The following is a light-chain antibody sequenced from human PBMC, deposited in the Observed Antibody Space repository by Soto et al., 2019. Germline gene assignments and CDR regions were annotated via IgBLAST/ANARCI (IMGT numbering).Light chain of an antibody. CDR1: QSIHRF. CDR2: AAA. J-gene: IGKJ2*01. V-gene: IGKV1-39*01. Sequence: DIHITQSPSSLSASLGDRVTITCRASQSIHRFLNWYQHQPGKAPKVLIYAAANLQSGVPSRFNGNGSGTDFTLTISSLQPEDFATYFCQQTYRPSYTFAQGTRLEIK. CDR3: QQTYRPSYT.